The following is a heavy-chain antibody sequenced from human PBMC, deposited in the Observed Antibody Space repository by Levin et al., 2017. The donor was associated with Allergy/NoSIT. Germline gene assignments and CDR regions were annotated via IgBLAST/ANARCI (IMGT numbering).Heavy chain of an antibody. J-gene: IGHJ3*02. D-gene: IGHD2-2*02. Sequence: GESLKISCKASGYTFTGYYMHWVRQAPGQGLEWMGRINPNSGGTNYAQKFQGRVTMTRDTSISTAYMELSRLRSDDTAVYYCARNQLLYGEASDDAFDIWGQGTMVTVSS. CDR3: ARNQLLYGEASDDAFDI. CDR1: GYTFTGYY. V-gene: IGHV1-2*06. CDR2: INPNSGGT.